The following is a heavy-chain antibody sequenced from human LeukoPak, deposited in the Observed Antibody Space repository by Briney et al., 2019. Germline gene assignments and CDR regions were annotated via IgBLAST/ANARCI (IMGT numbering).Heavy chain of an antibody. V-gene: IGHV1-18*01. J-gene: IGHJ4*02. CDR3: ARDGGDLLRVDY. Sequence: ASVKVSCKASGYTFSSFGFMWVRQAPGQGLDWMGWISVYNGDTRYAQKFQGRVTMTTDTSTSTPYMELRSLTSDDTAVYYCARDGGDLLRVDYWGQGTQVTVSS. D-gene: IGHD1-26*01. CDR2: ISVYNGDT. CDR1: GYTFSSFG.